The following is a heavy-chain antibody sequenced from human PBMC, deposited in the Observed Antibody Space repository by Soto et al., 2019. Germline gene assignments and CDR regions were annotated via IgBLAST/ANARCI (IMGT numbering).Heavy chain of an antibody. V-gene: IGHV4-31*03. CDR1: GGSISSGGYY. CDR3: ARGRGIVATINRSLLFDY. Sequence: QVQLQESGPGLVKPSQTLSLTCTVSGGSISSGGYYWSWIRQHPGKGLEWIGYIYYSGSTYYNPSLNSRVTTSVDTSKNQFSLKLSSVTAADTAVYYCARGRGIVATINRSLLFDYWGQGTLVTVSS. D-gene: IGHD5-12*01. J-gene: IGHJ4*02. CDR2: IYYSGST.